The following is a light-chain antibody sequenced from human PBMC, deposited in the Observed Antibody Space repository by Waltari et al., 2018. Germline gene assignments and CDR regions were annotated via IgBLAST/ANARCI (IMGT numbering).Light chain of an antibody. CDR3: QQLNSYPYT. CDR1: QGISSY. CDR2: AAS. J-gene: IGKJ2*01. V-gene: IGKV1-9*01. Sequence: IQLTQSPSSLSASVGDRVTITCRASQGISSYLAWYQQKPGKATKLLIYAASNLQSGVPSRFSGSGSGTDFTLTISSLQPEDFATYYCQQLNSYPYTFGQGTKLEIK.